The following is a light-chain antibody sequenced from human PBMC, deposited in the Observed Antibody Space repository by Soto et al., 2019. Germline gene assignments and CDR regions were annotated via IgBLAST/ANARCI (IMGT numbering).Light chain of an antibody. J-gene: IGKJ1*01. V-gene: IGKV3-15*01. Sequence: EIGMTQSPATLSVSPGERATLSCTAGHYIYSNVAWFQHRPGQAPRLMIYRASTKATGTPARFSGSWCGTEFTLTITSLQSEDFAFYCCQQYHNLWTFGQGSNVDIK. CDR3: QQYHNLWT. CDR2: RAS. CDR1: HYIYSN.